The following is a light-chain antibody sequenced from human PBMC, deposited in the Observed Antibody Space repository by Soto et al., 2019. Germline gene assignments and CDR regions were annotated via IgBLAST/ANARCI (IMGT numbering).Light chain of an antibody. CDR1: QSVSSNY. V-gene: IGKV3-20*01. J-gene: IGKJ1*01. CDR3: QHYGSSHWT. CDR2: GAS. Sequence: EIVLTQSPGTLSLSPGERATLSCRASQSVSSNYLAWYQQKPGQAPRLLIYGASSRATGIPDRFSGSGSGTDFTLAISRLEPEDFAIYYCQHYGSSHWTFGQGTKVDIK.